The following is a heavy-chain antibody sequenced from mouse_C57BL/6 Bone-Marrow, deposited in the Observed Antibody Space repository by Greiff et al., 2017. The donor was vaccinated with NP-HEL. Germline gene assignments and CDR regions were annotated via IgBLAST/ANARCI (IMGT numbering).Heavy chain of an antibody. CDR1: GFTFSSYT. Sequence: EVKLVESGGGLVKPGGSLKLSCAASGFTFSSYTMSWVRQTPEKRLEWVATISGGGGNTYYPDSVKGRFTISRDNAKNTLYLQMSSLRSEYTALYYCARCLPYYFDYWGQGTTLTVSS. J-gene: IGHJ2*01. CDR3: ARCLPYYFDY. V-gene: IGHV5-9*01. CDR2: ISGGGGNT. D-gene: IGHD2-1*01.